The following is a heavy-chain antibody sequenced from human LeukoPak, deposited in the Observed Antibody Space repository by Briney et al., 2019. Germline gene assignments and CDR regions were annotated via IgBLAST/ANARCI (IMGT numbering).Heavy chain of an antibody. CDR2: IIPIFGTA. D-gene: IGHD3-16*01. CDR3: ARDPQALITFGGVNYFDY. J-gene: IGHJ4*02. V-gene: IGHV1-69*13. Sequence: SVKVSCKASGGTFSSYAISWVRQAPGQGLEWMGGIIPIFGTANYAQKFQGRVTITADESTSTAYMELSSLRSEDTSVYFCARDPQALITFGGVNYFDYWGQGTLVTVSS. CDR1: GGTFSSYA.